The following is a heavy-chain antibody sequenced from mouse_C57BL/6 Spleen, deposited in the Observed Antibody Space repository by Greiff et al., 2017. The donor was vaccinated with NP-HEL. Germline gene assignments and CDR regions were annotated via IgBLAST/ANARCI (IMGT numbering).Heavy chain of an antibody. J-gene: IGHJ4*01. Sequence: EVKLMESGEGLVKPGGSLKLSCAASGFTFSSYAMSWVRQTPEKRLEWVAYLSSGGDYIYYADTVKGRFTISRDNARNTLYLQMSSLKSEDTAMYYCTRDHYGGAMDYWGQGTSVTVSS. CDR3: TRDHYGGAMDY. CDR2: LSSGGDYI. D-gene: IGHD1-1*01. CDR1: GFTFSSYA. V-gene: IGHV5-9-1*02.